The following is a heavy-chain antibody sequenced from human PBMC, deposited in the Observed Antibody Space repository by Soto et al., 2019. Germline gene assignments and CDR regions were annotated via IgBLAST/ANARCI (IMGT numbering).Heavy chain of an antibody. Sequence: PGGSLRLSCAASGFTFSSYAMSWVRQAPGKGLEWVSAISGSGGSTYYADSVKGRFTISRDNSKNTLYLQMNSLRAEDTAVYYCATHPTVTKAPRPDYWGQGTLVTVSS. J-gene: IGHJ4*02. CDR1: GFTFSSYA. D-gene: IGHD4-17*01. CDR2: ISGSGGST. CDR3: ATHPTVTKAPRPDY. V-gene: IGHV3-23*01.